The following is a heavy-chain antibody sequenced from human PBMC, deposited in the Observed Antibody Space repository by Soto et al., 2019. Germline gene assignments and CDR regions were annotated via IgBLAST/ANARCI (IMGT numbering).Heavy chain of an antibody. CDR2: ISYDGMNK. CDR3: AKAYAVPAATASFDY. Sequence: VECLRHSCAASGLTRSSNCMRWVRPATGKGLEWVAVISYDGMNKYYAASVKGRFSISRDNSKNTLYLQMDSLRAEDTALYYCAKAYAVPAATASFDYWGQGTLVTVSS. J-gene: IGHJ4*02. V-gene: IGHV3-30*18. D-gene: IGHD2-2*01. CDR1: GLTRSSNC.